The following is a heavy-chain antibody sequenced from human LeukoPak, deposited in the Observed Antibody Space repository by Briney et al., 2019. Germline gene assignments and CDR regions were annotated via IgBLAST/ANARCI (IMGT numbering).Heavy chain of an antibody. V-gene: IGHV1-69*06. J-gene: IGHJ3*02. D-gene: IGHD3-22*01. Sequence: SVKVSCKASGGTFSSYAISWVRQAPGQGLEWMGGIIPIFGTANYAQKFQGRVTITADKSTSTAYMELSSLRSEDTALYYCAKDKYYDSSGCVDIWGQGTMVTVSS. CDR1: GGTFSSYA. CDR3: AKDKYYDSSGCVDI. CDR2: IIPIFGTA.